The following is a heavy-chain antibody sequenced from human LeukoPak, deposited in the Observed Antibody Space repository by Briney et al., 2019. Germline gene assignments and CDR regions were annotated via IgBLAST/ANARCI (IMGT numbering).Heavy chain of an antibody. J-gene: IGHJ4*02. CDR2: INHSGST. CDR3: ARGRLTIFGVVKRAAFDY. V-gene: IGHV4-34*01. Sequence: GSLRLSCVASGFTFSTYAMHWVRQAPGKGLEWIGEINHSGSTNYNPSLKSRVTISVDTSKNQFSLKLSSVTAADTAVYYCARGRLTIFGVVKRAAFDYWGQGTLVTVSS. CDR1: GFTFSTYA. D-gene: IGHD3-3*01.